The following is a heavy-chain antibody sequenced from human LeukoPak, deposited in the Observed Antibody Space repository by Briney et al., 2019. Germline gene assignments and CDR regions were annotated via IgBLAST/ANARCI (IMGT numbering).Heavy chain of an antibody. Sequence: ASVKVSCKASGYTFTSYYMHWVRQAPGQGLEWMGIINPSGGSTSYAQKFQGRVTMTRDMSTSTVYMELSSLRSEDTAVYYCARDSAVAAYKNWFDPWGQGTLVTVSS. CDR3: ARDSAVAAYKNWFDP. CDR1: GYTFTSYY. D-gene: IGHD6-19*01. CDR2: INPSGGST. V-gene: IGHV1-46*01. J-gene: IGHJ5*02.